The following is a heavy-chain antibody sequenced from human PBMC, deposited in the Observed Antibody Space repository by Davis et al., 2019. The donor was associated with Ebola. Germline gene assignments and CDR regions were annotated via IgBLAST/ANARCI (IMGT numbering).Heavy chain of an antibody. CDR1: GGSISSSSYY. CDR3: ATTTGPFWSGYWD. Sequence: PSETLSLTCTVSGGSISSSSYYWGWIRQPPGKGLEWIGSIYYSGSTYYNPSLKSRVTISVDTSKNQFSLKLSSVTAADTAVYYCATTTGPFWSGYWDWGQETLVTVSS. CDR2: IYYSGST. J-gene: IGHJ4*02. V-gene: IGHV4-39*01. D-gene: IGHD3-3*01.